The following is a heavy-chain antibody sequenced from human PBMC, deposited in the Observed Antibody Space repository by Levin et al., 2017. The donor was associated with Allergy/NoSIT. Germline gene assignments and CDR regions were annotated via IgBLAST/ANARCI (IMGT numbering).Heavy chain of an antibody. CDR1: GFTFSSYG. Sequence: GGSLRLSCAASGFTFSSYGMHWVRQAPGKGLEWVAVISYDGSNKYYADSVKGRFTISRDNSKNTLYLQMNSLRAEDTAVYYCAKSEEAAAMGYWGQGTLVTVSS. V-gene: IGHV3-30*18. CDR3: AKSEEAAAMGY. D-gene: IGHD5-18*01. J-gene: IGHJ4*02. CDR2: ISYDGSNK.